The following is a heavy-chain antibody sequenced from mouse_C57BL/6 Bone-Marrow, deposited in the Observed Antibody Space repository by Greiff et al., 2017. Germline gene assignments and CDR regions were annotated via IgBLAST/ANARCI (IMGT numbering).Heavy chain of an antibody. D-gene: IGHD2-4*01. Sequence: EVQLQQSGPELVKPGASVKMSCKASGYTFTDYNMHWVKQSHGKSLEWIGYINPNIGGTNYNQKFKGKATLTVNKSSSTAYMELRSLTSEDSAVYYFARDICDYDGAWFAYWGQGTLVTVSA. CDR3: ARDICDYDGAWFAY. J-gene: IGHJ3*01. V-gene: IGHV1-22*01. CDR1: GYTFTDYN. CDR2: INPNIGGT.